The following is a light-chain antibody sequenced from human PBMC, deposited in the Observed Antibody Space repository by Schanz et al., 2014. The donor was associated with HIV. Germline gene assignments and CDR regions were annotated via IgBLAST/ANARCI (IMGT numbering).Light chain of an antibody. J-gene: IGLJ3*02. V-gene: IGLV2-14*03. Sequence: QSALTQPASVSGTPGQSITISCTGSSSDVGGYNYVSWYQQHPDKAPKLMIYDVSNRPSGVSNRFSGSKSGNTASLTISGXXXEDEADYYCSSYTSSSTWVFGGGTKLTVL. CDR2: DVS. CDR3: SSYTSSSTWV. CDR1: SSDVGGYNY.